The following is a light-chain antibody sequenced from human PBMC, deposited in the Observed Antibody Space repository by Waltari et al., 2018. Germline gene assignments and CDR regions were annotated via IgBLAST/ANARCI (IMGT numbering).Light chain of an antibody. CDR1: QDISSW. CDR2: AVS. CDR3: QQGDGFHPIT. Sequence: EIQITQSPSSVSESVGDRVPITCRASQDISSWLAWYQQKPGQAPRLLIYAVSILHSGVPSRFSGSGSGTDFTLTITSLQPEDFAIYYCQQGDGFHPITFGQGTRLE. V-gene: IGKV1-12*01. J-gene: IGKJ5*01.